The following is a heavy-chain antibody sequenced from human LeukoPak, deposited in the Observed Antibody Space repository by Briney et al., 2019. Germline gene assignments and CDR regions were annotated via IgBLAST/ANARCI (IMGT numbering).Heavy chain of an antibody. D-gene: IGHD3-22*01. CDR1: GASISSSSYY. Sequence: SETLSLTCTVSGASISSSSYYWGWIRQPPGKGLEWIGSIYYTGGTFYNPSLKSRVTISVDTSKNQFSLKLSSVTAEDTAVYYCARDLEASYDSNGSFDSWGQGTLVTVSS. J-gene: IGHJ4*02. CDR2: IYYTGGT. V-gene: IGHV4-39*02. CDR3: ARDLEASYDSNGSFDS.